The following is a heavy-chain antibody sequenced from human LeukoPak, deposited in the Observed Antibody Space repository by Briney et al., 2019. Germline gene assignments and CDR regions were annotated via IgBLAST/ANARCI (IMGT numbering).Heavy chain of an antibody. V-gene: IGHV4-59*11. CDR1: GGSISSHY. D-gene: IGHD2-2*01. CDR2: IYYSGST. Sequence: SETLSLTCTVSGGSISSHYWSWIRQPPGKGLGWIGYIYYSGSTNYNPSLKSRVTISVDTSKNQFSLKLSSVTAADTAVYYCARGEVPAASHFDYWGQGTLVTVSS. J-gene: IGHJ4*02. CDR3: ARGEVPAASHFDY.